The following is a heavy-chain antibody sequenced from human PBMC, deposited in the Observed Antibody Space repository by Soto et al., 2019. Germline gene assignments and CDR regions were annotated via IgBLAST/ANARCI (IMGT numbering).Heavy chain of an antibody. Sequence: PXGSLRLSCAASGFTFSNAWMNWVRQAPGKGLEWVGRIKSKTDGGTTDYAAPVKGRFTISRDDSKNTLYLQMNSLKTEDTAVYYCTTAPSYDFWTDYYYGMDVWGQGTTVTVSS. D-gene: IGHD3-3*01. CDR2: IKSKTDGGTT. CDR3: TTAPSYDFWTDYYYGMDV. CDR1: GFTFSNAW. J-gene: IGHJ6*02. V-gene: IGHV3-15*07.